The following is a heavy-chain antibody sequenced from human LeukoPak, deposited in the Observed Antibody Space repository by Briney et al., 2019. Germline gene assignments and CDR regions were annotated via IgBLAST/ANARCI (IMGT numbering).Heavy chain of an antibody. CDR3: ARGSAAAGGKSAFHI. Sequence: PGGSLRLSCAASGFTFTTYSMNWVRQSPGKGLEWVSSISSSSTYIYYADSVKGRFTISRDNAKSSLYLQLDSLIAKDTAVYYCARGSAAAGGKSAFHIWGQGTLVTMSS. D-gene: IGHD6-13*01. CDR1: GFTFTTYS. J-gene: IGHJ3*02. V-gene: IGHV3-21*01. CDR2: ISSSSTYI.